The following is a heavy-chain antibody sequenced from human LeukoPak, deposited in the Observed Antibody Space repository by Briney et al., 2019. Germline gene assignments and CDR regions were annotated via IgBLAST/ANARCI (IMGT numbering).Heavy chain of an antibody. Sequence: PGGSLRLSFAAPGFTFSSYEKNLVRQAPGKGLEWGSYISSSGSTIYYADSVKGRFTISRDNAKNSLYLQMNSLRAEDTAVYYCARELVPHGPGRDFDYWGQGTLVTVSS. CDR1: GFTFSSYE. J-gene: IGHJ4*02. CDR3: ARELVPHGPGRDFDY. D-gene: IGHD4/OR15-4a*01. V-gene: IGHV3-48*03. CDR2: ISSSGSTI.